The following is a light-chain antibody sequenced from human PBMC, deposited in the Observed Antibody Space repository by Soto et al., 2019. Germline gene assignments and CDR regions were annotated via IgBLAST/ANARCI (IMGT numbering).Light chain of an antibody. CDR3: RKYNSAPFT. V-gene: IGKV1-27*01. CDR1: QGISNY. J-gene: IGKJ5*01. Sequence: DIQMTQSPSSLSASVGDRVTITYRASQGISNYLAWYQQKPGKVPKLLIYAASTLQSGVPSRFSGSGSGTDFTLTISSLQPEDVATYYCRKYNSAPFTFGQGTRLEIK. CDR2: AAS.